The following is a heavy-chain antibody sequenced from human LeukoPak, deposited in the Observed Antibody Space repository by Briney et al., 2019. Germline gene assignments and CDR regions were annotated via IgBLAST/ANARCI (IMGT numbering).Heavy chain of an antibody. CDR2: IYYSGST. CDR3: ARDRGSGPLSFDY. D-gene: IGHD2-15*01. CDR1: GGSISSYY. V-gene: IGHV4-59*01. J-gene: IGHJ4*02. Sequence: SETLSLTCTVSGGSISSYYWSRIRQPPGKGLEWIGYIYYSGSTNYNPSLKSRVTISVDTSKNQFSLKLSSVTAADTAVYYCARDRGSGPLSFDYWGQGTLVTVSS.